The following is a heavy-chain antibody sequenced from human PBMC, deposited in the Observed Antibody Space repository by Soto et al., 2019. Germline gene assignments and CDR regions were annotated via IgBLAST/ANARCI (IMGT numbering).Heavy chain of an antibody. D-gene: IGHD2-21*02. Sequence: VQLVESGGGLVQPGGSLRLSCTASGFAFSSYWMNWVRRAPGKGLEGVASIEEDGNERYYVDSVKGRFTISRDNAMNSVYLQMNSLRAEDTAIYYCARAPQVTTFHYGMDVSDQGTTVTVSS. CDR3: ARAPQVTTFHYGMDV. V-gene: IGHV3-7*05. J-gene: IGHJ6*02. CDR1: GFAFSSYW. CDR2: IEEDGNER.